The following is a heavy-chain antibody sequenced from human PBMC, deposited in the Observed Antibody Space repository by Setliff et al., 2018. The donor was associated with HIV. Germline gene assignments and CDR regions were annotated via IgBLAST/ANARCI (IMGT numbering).Heavy chain of an antibody. Sequence: SETLSLTCSVSGASIRGHYWSWIRQSPGKGLEWIGNIYYSGNTNYNPSFKSRVTISVDTSENQFSLKLTSVTAADTAMYFCARATYTTLFGVLMGGGLQYWGPGTLVTVSS. CDR2: IYYSGNT. CDR1: GASIRGHY. D-gene: IGHD3-3*01. V-gene: IGHV4-59*08. J-gene: IGHJ4*02. CDR3: ARATYTTLFGVLMGGGLQY.